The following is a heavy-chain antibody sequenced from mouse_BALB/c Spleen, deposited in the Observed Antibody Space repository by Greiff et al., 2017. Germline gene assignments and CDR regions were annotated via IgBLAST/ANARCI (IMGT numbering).Heavy chain of an antibody. CDR1: GFNITDTY. J-gene: IGHJ2*01. CDR3: ADYGSSYDHYFDY. V-gene: IGHV14-3*02. D-gene: IGHD1-1*01. CDR2: IDPANGNT. Sequence: EVQVVESGAELVKPGASVKLSCTASGFNITDTYMHWVKQRPEQGLEWIGRIDPANGNTKDDPKFQGKATITADTSSNTAYLQLSSLTSEDTAVYYCADYGSSYDHYFDYWGQGTTLTVSS.